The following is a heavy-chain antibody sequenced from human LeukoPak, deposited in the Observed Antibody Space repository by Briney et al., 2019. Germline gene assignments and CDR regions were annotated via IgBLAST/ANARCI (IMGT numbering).Heavy chain of an antibody. CDR2: IYHSGST. CDR1: GGSISSGGHY. V-gene: IGHV4-30-2*01. CDR3: ARGFGYFDY. D-gene: IGHD3-10*01. J-gene: IGHJ4*02. Sequence: SETLFLTCTVSGGSISSGGHYWSWIRQPPGKGLEWIGYIYHSGSTYYNPSLKSRVAISVDRSKNQFSLKLSSVTAADTAVYYCARGFGYFDYWGQGTLVTVSS.